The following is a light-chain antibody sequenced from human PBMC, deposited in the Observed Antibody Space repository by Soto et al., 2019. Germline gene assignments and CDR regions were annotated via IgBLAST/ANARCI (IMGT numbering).Light chain of an antibody. CDR1: QSINTY. CDR2: DAS. J-gene: IGKJ1*01. V-gene: IGKV3-11*01. CDR3: QQYNNWPWT. Sequence: ENVLTQSPATLSLSPGEGATLSCRASQSINTYLAWYQQKPGQAPRLLIYDASKRATGIPARFSGSGSGTNFTLTISSLRSEDFAVYSCQQYNNWPWTFGQGTKVDIK.